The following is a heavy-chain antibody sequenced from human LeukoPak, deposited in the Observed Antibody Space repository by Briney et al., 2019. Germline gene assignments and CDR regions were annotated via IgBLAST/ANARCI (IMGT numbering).Heavy chain of an antibody. CDR2: MNPNSGNT. CDR3: ARDEEPGYSYGYSR. Sequence: ASVKVSCKASGYTFTSYDINWVRQATGQGLEWMGWMNPNSGNTGYAQKFQGRVTITRNTSISTAYMELSSLRSEDTAVYYCARDEEPGYSYGYSRWGQGTLVTVSS. V-gene: IGHV1-8*03. J-gene: IGHJ4*02. D-gene: IGHD5-18*01. CDR1: GYTFTSYD.